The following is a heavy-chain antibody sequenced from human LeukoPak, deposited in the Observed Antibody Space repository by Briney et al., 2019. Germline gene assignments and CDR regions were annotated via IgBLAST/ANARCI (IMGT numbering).Heavy chain of an antibody. CDR1: GGSISSSSYY. V-gene: IGHV4-39*01. J-gene: IGHJ4*02. CDR2: IYYSGST. Sequence: PSETLSLTCTVSGGSISSSSYYWGWIRQPPGKGLEWTGSIYYSGSTYYNPSLKSRVTISVDTSKNQFSLKLSSVTAADTAVYYCARHVDVEMATMYYFDYWGQGTLVTVSS. CDR3: ARHVDVEMATMYYFDY. D-gene: IGHD5-24*01.